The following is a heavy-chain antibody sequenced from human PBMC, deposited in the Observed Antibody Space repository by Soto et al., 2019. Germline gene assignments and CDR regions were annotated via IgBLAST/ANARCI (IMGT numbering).Heavy chain of an antibody. V-gene: IGHV5-51*01. CDR1: GYSFTSYW. D-gene: IGHD2-21*02. J-gene: IGHJ2*01. CDR2: IYPGDSDT. Sequence: GESLKISCKGSGYSFTSYWIGWVRQMPGKGLEWMGIIYPGDSDTRYSPSFQGQVTISADKSISTAYLQWSSLKASDTAMYYCARSSGDCGGDCYSEWGYWYFDLWGRGTLVTVSS. CDR3: ARSSGDCGGDCYSEWGYWYFDL.